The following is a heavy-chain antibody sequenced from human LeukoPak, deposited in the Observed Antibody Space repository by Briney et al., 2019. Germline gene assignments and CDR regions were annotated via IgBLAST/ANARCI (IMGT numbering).Heavy chain of an antibody. J-gene: IGHJ4*02. D-gene: IGHD4-17*01. V-gene: IGHV3-66*01. CDR3: ARDPDDYGDYSYFDY. CDR2: IYSGGST. CDR1: RFTVSSKH. Sequence: GGSLRLSCAASRFTVSSKHMSWVRQAPGKGLEWVSVIYSGGSTYYADSVKGRFTISRDNSKNTLYLQMNSLRAEDTAVYYCARDPDDYGDYSYFDYWGQGTLVTVSS.